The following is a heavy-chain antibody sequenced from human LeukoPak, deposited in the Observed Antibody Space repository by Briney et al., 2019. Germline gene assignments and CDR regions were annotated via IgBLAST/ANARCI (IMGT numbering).Heavy chain of an antibody. D-gene: IGHD3-22*01. Sequence: SVRVSCKASGFTFTSSAMQWVRQARGQRLEWIGWIVVGSGNTNYAQKFQERVTITRDMSTSTAYMELSSLRSEDTAVYYCAAGSYYDSSGYDAFDIWGQGTMVTVSS. CDR3: AAGSYYDSSGYDAFDI. CDR1: GFTFTSSA. J-gene: IGHJ3*02. V-gene: IGHV1-58*02. CDR2: IVVGSGNT.